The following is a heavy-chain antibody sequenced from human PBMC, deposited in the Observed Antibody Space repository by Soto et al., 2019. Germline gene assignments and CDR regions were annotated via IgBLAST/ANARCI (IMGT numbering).Heavy chain of an antibody. CDR3: ARGVVQLVDWYFDL. CDR1: GGTFSSYA. D-gene: IGHD6-13*01. Sequence: QVQRVQSGAEVKKPGSSVKVSCKASGGTFSSYAISWVRQAPGQGLEWMGGIILIFGTANYAQKFQGRVTITADASTSTAYMELSSLRSEDTAVYYCARGVVQLVDWYFDLWGRGTLVTVSS. CDR2: IILIFGTA. V-gene: IGHV1-69*01. J-gene: IGHJ2*01.